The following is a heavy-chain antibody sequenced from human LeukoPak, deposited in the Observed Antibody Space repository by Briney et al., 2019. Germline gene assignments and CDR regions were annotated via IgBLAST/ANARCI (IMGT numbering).Heavy chain of an antibody. D-gene: IGHD1-26*01. CDR3: AREGVGVTGRNLGFEY. J-gene: IGHJ4*02. CDR2: IYRDGST. CDR1: GFIVCNNY. V-gene: IGHV3-53*01. Sequence: GGSLRLSCAASGFIVCNNYMSWVCQAPGKGLEWVSVIYRDGSTYYADSVKGRFTISRDNSKNTLFLQTNSLRAEDTAVYYCAREGVGVTGRNLGFEYWGQGTLVTVSS.